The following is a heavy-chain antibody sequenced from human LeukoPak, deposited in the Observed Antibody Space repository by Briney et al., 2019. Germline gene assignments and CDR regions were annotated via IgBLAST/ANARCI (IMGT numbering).Heavy chain of an antibody. CDR1: GGSISSGDYY. D-gene: IGHD4-17*01. V-gene: IGHV4-30-4*08. CDR3: AKTTVTTSGILFDY. CDR2: IYYSGST. J-gene: IGHJ4*02. Sequence: SQTLSLTCTVSGGSISSGDYYWSWIRQPPGKGLEWIAYIYYSGSTYYNPSLKSRVTISVDTSKNQFSLKLSSVTAADTAVYYCAKTTVTTSGILFDYWGQGTLVTVSS.